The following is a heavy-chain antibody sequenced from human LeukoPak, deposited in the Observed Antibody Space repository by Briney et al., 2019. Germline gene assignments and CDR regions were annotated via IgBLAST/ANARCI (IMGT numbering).Heavy chain of an antibody. CDR1: GFTFSGYY. CDR3: ARDLVTMVRGASDAFDI. V-gene: IGHV3-11*01. Sequence: GGSLRLSCAASGFTFSGYYMSWIRQAPGKGLEWVSYISSSGSTIYYADSVKGRFTISRDNAKNSLYLQMNSLRAEDTAVYYCARDLVTMVRGASDAFDIWGQGTMVTVSS. D-gene: IGHD3-10*01. J-gene: IGHJ3*02. CDR2: ISSSGSTI.